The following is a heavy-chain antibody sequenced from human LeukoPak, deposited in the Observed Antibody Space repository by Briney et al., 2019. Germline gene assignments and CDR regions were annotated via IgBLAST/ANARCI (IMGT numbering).Heavy chain of an antibody. J-gene: IGHJ3*02. Sequence: PSETLSLTCTVSGGSISSYYWSWIRQPAGKGLEWIGRIYTSGSTNYNPSLKSRVTMSVDTSKNQFSLKLSSVTAADTAVYYCARTGSNYSRHHAFDIWGQGTMVTVSS. V-gene: IGHV4-4*07. D-gene: IGHD1-7*01. CDR3: ARTGSNYSRHHAFDI. CDR1: GGSISSYY. CDR2: IYTSGST.